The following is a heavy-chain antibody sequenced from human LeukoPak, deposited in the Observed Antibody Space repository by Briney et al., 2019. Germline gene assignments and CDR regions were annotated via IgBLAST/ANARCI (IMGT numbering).Heavy chain of an antibody. Sequence: SETLSLTCAVYGGSFSGYYWSWIRQPPGKGLEWIGEINHSGSTNYNPSLKSRVTISVDTSKNQFSLKLSSVTAADTAVYYCERIVFKHASTFGFDYWGRETLVPVSS. V-gene: IGHV4-34*01. J-gene: IGHJ4*02. D-gene: IGHD3-3*01. CDR1: GGSFSGYY. CDR3: ERIVFKHASTFGFDY. CDR2: INHSGST.